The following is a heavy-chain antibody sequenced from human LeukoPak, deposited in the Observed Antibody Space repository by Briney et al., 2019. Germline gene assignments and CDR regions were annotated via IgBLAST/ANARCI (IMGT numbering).Heavy chain of an antibody. CDR3: ARDEPGGSYGDFDY. D-gene: IGHD1-26*01. Sequence: PGGSLRLSCAASGFTFSSYWMRWVRQAPGKGLVWVSRINSDGSSTSYADSVKGRFTISRDNAKNTLYLQMNSLRAEDTAVYYCARDEPGGSYGDFDYWGQGTLVTVSS. CDR1: GFTFSSYW. CDR2: INSDGSST. V-gene: IGHV3-74*01. J-gene: IGHJ4*02.